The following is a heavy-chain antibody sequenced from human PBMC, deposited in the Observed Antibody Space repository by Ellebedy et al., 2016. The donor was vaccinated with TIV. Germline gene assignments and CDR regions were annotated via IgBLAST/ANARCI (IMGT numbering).Heavy chain of an antibody. J-gene: IGHJ6*02. CDR2: INPNSGRT. CDR3: ARDHTGGGYYYGMDV. D-gene: IGHD1-1*01. CDR1: GYPFIGNY. V-gene: IGHV1-2*06. Sequence: AASVKVSCKTSGYPFIGNYMHWVRQAPGLGLEWMGRINPNSGRTEFAQKFQGRVTMTRDPSSSTAYMELSGLRSDDTAVYYCARDHTGGGYYYGMDVWGQGTTVTVSS.